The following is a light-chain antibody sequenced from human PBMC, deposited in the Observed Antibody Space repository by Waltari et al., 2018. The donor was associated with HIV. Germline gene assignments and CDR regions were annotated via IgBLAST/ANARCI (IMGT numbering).Light chain of an antibody. Sequence: SYVLTQPPSVSVAPGQTARLTCGGENIGSKSVHWYQQRPGQAPVLVVYDDTDRPSGIPERFSGSNSGNTATLTISRVEAGDEAEYYCQVWDSGSEYVFGTGTKVTVL. CDR3: QVWDSGSEYV. V-gene: IGLV3-21*02. CDR1: NIGSKS. J-gene: IGLJ1*01. CDR2: DDT.